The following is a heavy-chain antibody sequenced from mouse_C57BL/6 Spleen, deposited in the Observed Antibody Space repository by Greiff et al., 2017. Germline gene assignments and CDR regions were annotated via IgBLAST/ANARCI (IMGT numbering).Heavy chain of an antibody. J-gene: IGHJ1*03. CDR1: GFTFSDFY. CDR3: ARDARDGNYRYFDV. D-gene: IGHD2-1*01. Sequence: EVKLVESGGGLVQSGRSLRLSCATSGFTFSDFYMEWVRQAPGKGLEWIAASRNKANDYTTEYSASVKGRFIVSRDTSQSILYLQMNALRAEDTAIYYCARDARDGNYRYFDVWGTGTTVTVSS. CDR2: SRNKANDYTT. V-gene: IGHV7-1*01.